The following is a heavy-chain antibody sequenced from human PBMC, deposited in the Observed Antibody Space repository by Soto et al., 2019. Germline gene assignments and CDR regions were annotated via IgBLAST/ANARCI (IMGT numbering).Heavy chain of an antibody. J-gene: IGHJ1*01. CDR1: GFTFSTYW. CDR3: AREYYCSGTH. D-gene: IGHD3-10*01. Sequence: EVQLVESGGGLVQPGGSLRLSCAASGFTFSTYWMQWVRQAPGEGLVWVSSISENGGITTYADSVKGRFTISRDNAKNTLYLQMNGLRVEETAIYYCAREYYCSGTHWGQGTLVTVST. CDR2: ISENGGIT. V-gene: IGHV3-74*01.